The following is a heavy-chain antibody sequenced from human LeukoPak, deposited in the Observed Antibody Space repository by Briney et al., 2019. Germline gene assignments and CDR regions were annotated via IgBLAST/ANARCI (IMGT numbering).Heavy chain of an antibody. CDR1: GFTFSTYW. V-gene: IGHV3-7*01. D-gene: IGHD1-26*01. CDR3: ARDVGGSLDY. Sequence: GGSLRLSCAASGFTFSTYWMAWVRQAPGKGLEWVANIKEDESPKHQADSVKGRFTISRDNAQNSVYLQMSSLRGEDTAVYYCARDVGGSLDYWGQGTLVTVSS. CDR2: IKEDESPK. J-gene: IGHJ4*02.